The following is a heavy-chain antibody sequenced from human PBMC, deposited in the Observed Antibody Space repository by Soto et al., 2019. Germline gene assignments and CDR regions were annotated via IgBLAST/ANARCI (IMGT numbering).Heavy chain of an antibody. Sequence: VESLKISCKGSGYSFTSYWIGWVRQMPGKGLEWMGIIYPGDSDTRYSPSLQGQVTISADKSISTADLQWSSLKASDTAMYYCARLAAGMATTYFDYWGRGTLVTVSS. CDR1: GYSFTSYW. V-gene: IGHV5-51*01. J-gene: IGHJ4*02. D-gene: IGHD6-13*01. CDR2: IYPGDSDT. CDR3: ARLAAGMATTYFDY.